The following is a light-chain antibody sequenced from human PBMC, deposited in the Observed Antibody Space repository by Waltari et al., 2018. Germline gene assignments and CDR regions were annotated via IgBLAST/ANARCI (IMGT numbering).Light chain of an antibody. CDR1: SSNIGAGYD. Sequence: QSVLTQPPSVSGPPGQRVTISCPGSSSNIGAGYDVHWYQQLPGTAPKLLSYDNSNRPSGVPDRFSASKSGTSASLAINGLQAEDEADYYCQSFDSTLTAYVVFGGGTKLTVL. J-gene: IGLJ2*01. V-gene: IGLV1-40*01. CDR3: QSFDSTLTAYVV. CDR2: DNS.